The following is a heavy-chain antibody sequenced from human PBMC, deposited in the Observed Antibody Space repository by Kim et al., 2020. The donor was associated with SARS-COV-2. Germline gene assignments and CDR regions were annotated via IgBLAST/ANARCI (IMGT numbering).Heavy chain of an antibody. J-gene: IGHJ6*02. V-gene: IGHV1-8*01. CDR1: GYTFTSYD. CDR2: MNPNSGNT. CDR3: ARGHSGYDGGYYYYYGMDV. D-gene: IGHD5-12*01. Sequence: ASVKVSCKASGYTFTSYDINWVRQATGQGLEWMGWMNPNSGNTGYAQKFQGRVTMTRNASISTAYMELSSLRSEDTAVYYCARGHSGYDGGYYYYYGMDVWGQGTTVTVSS.